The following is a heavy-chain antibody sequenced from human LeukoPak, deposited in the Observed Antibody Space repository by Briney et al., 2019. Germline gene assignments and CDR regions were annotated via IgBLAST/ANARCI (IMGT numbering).Heavy chain of an antibody. Sequence: PGGSLRLSCAASGFTFTNAWMSWVRQAPGKGLEWVSAITGSDGNTYYADPVKGRFTISRDNSKNTLYLQMNSLRAEDTAVYYCAQWGDFDVLTGYYVPGFWGQGTLVTVSS. CDR2: ITGSDGNT. J-gene: IGHJ4*02. D-gene: IGHD3-9*01. CDR1: GFTFTNAW. V-gene: IGHV3-23*01. CDR3: AQWGDFDVLTGYYVPGF.